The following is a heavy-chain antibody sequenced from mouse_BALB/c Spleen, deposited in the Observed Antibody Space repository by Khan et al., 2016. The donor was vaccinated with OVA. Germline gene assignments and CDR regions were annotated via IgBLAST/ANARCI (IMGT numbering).Heavy chain of an antibody. CDR1: GYSITSDYA. D-gene: IGHD1-1*01. CDR2: ISYSGRT. V-gene: IGHV3-2*02. CDR3: ARSVTITTVVATDFDY. Sequence: EVQLQESGPGLVKPSQSLSLTCTVTGYSITSDYAWNWIRHFPGNKLECMGFISYSGRTSYNPSLKRRISITRDTSKNQLFLQLNTVTTEDTATYCCARSVTITTVVATDFDYWGQGTTLTVSS. J-gene: IGHJ2*01.